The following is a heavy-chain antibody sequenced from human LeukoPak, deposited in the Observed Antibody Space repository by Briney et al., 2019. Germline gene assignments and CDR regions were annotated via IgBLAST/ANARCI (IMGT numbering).Heavy chain of an antibody. CDR2: INHSGST. J-gene: IGHJ3*02. CDR1: GGSFSGYY. V-gene: IGHV4-34*01. D-gene: IGHD3-22*01. CDR3: ARVVRMDAFDI. Sequence: SETLSLTCAVYGGSFSGYYWSWIRQPPGKGLEWIGEINHSGSTNYNPSLKGRVTISVDTSKNQFSLKLSSVTAADTAVYYCARVVRMDAFDIWGQGTMVTVPS.